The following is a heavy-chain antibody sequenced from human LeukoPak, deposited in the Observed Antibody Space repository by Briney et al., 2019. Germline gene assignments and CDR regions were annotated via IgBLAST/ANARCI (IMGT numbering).Heavy chain of an antibody. CDR2: ISAYNGNT. D-gene: IGHD3-22*01. J-gene: IGHJ4*02. Sequence: GASVKVSCKASGYTFTSYGISWVRQAPGQGLEWMGWISAYNGNTNYAQKLQGKVTMTTDTYTSTAYMELRSLRSENTDVYYCARGPDFFGSSGYKPFDYWGQGTLVTVSS. V-gene: IGHV1-18*01. CDR1: GYTFTSYG. CDR3: ARGPDFFGSSGYKPFDY.